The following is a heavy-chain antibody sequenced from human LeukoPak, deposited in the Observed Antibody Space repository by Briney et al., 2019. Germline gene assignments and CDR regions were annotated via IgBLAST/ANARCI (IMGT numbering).Heavy chain of an antibody. V-gene: IGHV3-9*01. J-gene: IGHJ4*02. CDR3: AKVIGWELLGSFDY. D-gene: IGHD1-26*01. CDR2: ISWNSGSI. Sequence: GGSLRLSCAASGVTFYDYATHWVRHAPGKGLEWVSGISWNSGSIGYADSVKARFTISRDNAKNSLYLEMNSLRAEDTALSYCAKVIGWELLGSFDYWGQGTLGTVSS. CDR1: GVTFYDYA.